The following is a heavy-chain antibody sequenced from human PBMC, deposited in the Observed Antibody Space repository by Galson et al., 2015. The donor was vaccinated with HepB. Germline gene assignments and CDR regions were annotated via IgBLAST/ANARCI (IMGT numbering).Heavy chain of an antibody. Sequence: SLRLSCAASGFTFSNYGMSWVRQAPGKGLEWVSGISGNGRKTQYSDSVKGRFIISRDNSSSNLHLQMNNLRADDTAVYYCAKDRIVTIFGVAPFLHWGQGILVTVSS. J-gene: IGHJ1*01. CDR2: ISGNGRKT. CDR3: AKDRIVTIFGVAPFLH. D-gene: IGHD3-3*01. V-gene: IGHV3-23*01. CDR1: GFTFSNYG.